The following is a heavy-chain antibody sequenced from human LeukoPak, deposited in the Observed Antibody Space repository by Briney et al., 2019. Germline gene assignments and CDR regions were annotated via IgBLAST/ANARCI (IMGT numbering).Heavy chain of an antibody. CDR2: INPKNGDS. Sequence: ASVKVSCTASGYPFTTYYIHWVRQAPGQGLEWMGCINPKNGDSKYAQKFQCRVTMTRATSIATAYMEVSRLTSDDTAVYFCARAGYDYGDSSDFWGQGTLVTVSS. J-gene: IGHJ4*02. D-gene: IGHD4-17*01. V-gene: IGHV1-2*02. CDR3: ARAGYDYGDSSDF. CDR1: GYPFTTYY.